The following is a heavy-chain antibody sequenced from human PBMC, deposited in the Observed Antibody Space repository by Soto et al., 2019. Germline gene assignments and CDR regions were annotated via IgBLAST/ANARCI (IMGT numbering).Heavy chain of an antibody. CDR3: ARDRGYPDSFDI. D-gene: IGHD2-2*01. V-gene: IGHV3-74*01. J-gene: IGHJ3*02. CDR1: GFPFGPFY. CDR2: INGDGTTT. Sequence: PGGSLRLSCAASGFPFGPFYMHWVRQAPGKGLEWVSHINGDGTTTVYADSVKGRFTISRGNAKNTLYLQMTSLRAEDTAVYYCARDRGYPDSFDIWGQGTMVTVSS.